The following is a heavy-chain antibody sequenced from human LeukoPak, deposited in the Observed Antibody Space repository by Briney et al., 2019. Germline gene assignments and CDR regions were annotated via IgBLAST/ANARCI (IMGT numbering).Heavy chain of an antibody. V-gene: IGHV4-34*01. Sequence: SETLSLTRAVYGGSFSGYYWSWIRQPPGKGLEWIGEINHSGSTNYNPSLKSRVTISVDTSKNQFSLKLSSVTAADTAVYYCARETKARYYYYYMDVWGKGTTVTVSS. CDR1: GGSFSGYY. CDR2: INHSGST. D-gene: IGHD1-1*01. J-gene: IGHJ6*03. CDR3: ARETKARYYYYYMDV.